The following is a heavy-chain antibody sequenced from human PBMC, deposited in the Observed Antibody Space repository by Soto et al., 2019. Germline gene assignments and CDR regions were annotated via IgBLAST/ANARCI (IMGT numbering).Heavy chain of an antibody. D-gene: IGHD6-19*01. CDR2: IIPLFGTA. V-gene: IGHV1-69*01. J-gene: IGHJ4*02. CDR3: ARPKGTFSSGYYYFDF. CDR1: GGTFNTDA. Sequence: QVQLEQSGAEVKQPGSSVRVSCKTSGGTFNTDAINWVRQAPRQGLEWMGAIIPLFGTADYSQKFQGRVTITADESTSTAYTELSSLRSDDTAVYFCARPKGTFSSGYYYFDFWGQGTLVTVSS.